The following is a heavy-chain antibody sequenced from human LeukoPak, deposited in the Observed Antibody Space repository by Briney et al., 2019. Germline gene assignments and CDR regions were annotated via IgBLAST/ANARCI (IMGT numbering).Heavy chain of an antibody. D-gene: IGHD3/OR15-3a*01. V-gene: IGHV3-23*01. Sequence: PGGSLRLSCAASGFTFSNYAMNWVRQAPGKGLEWVSALGDNDGRTFYADSVKGRFTIFRDNSKNTLHLQMNSLRAEDTAVYYCARTGDTERFDYWGQGTLVTVSS. J-gene: IGHJ4*02. CDR2: LGDNDGRT. CDR1: GFTFSNYA. CDR3: ARTGDTERFDY.